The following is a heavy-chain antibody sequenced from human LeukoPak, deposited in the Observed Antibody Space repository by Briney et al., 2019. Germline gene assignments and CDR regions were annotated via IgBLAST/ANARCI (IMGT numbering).Heavy chain of an antibody. Sequence: PGGSLRLSCAASGFTFSSYSMNWVRQAPGKGLEWVSSISSSSSYIYYADSVKGRFTISRDNAKNSLYLQMNSLRAGDTAVYYCARDGDTAMVTDYFDYWGQGTLVTVSS. CDR3: ARDGDTAMVTDYFDY. D-gene: IGHD5-18*01. CDR1: GFTFSSYS. V-gene: IGHV3-21*01. CDR2: ISSSSSYI. J-gene: IGHJ4*02.